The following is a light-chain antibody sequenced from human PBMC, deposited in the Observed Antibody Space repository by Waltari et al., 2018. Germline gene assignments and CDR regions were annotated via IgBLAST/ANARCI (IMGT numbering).Light chain of an antibody. CDR2: LNSDGSH. J-gene: IGLJ3*02. Sequence: QLVLTQSPSASASLGASVRLTCTLSSGHSSYAIAWHQQQPEKVPRYLMKLNSDGSHSKGDGLPDRFSGSSSGAERYLTISSLQSEDEADYYCQTWGTGIGVFGGGTKLTVL. CDR3: QTWGTGIGV. V-gene: IGLV4-69*01. CDR1: SGHSSYA.